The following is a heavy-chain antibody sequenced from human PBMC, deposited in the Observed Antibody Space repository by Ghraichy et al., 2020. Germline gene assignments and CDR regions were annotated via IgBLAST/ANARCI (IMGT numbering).Heavy chain of an antibody. J-gene: IGHJ6*02. Sequence: GGSLRLSCAASGFTFSSYAMSWVRQAPGKGLEWVSAISGSGGSTYYADSVKGRFTISRDNSKNTLYLQMNSLRAEDTAVYYCAKDSDYGSGSYYRVRYYYGMDVWGQGTTVTVSS. V-gene: IGHV3-23*01. CDR2: ISGSGGST. CDR1: GFTFSSYA. D-gene: IGHD3-10*01. CDR3: AKDSDYGSGSYYRVRYYYGMDV.